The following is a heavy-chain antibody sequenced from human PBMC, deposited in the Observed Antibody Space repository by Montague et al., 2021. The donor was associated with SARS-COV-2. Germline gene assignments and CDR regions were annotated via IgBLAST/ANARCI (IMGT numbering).Heavy chain of an antibody. J-gene: IGHJ4*02. D-gene: IGHD3-16*02. Sequence: PALVKPTQTLTLTCSFSGFSLSTGGVGVDWIRQSSGKGLEWLGVIFWDDEKRYNPTLKTRLTISKGTSQNQVVITLTDMGPADTATYFCAHQYYDYVWGSYRPDYFDYWGQGTLGTVSS. CDR3: AHQYYDYVWGSYRPDYFDY. V-gene: IGHV2-5*02. CDR2: IFWDDEK. CDR1: GFSLSTGGVG.